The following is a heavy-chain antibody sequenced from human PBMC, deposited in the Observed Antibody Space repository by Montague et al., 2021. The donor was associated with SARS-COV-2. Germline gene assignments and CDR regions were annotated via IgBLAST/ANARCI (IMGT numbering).Heavy chain of an antibody. Sequence: SLRLSCAASGISGSSNYMTWVRQAPGKGLEWVSVIYSGGTTQYADPVKGRFTMSRDTSKNTVYLQMSSLRAEDTALYYCARGLEFRGSSYQYYSGLDVWGQGTTVTVS. CDR3: ARGLEFRGSSYQYYSGLDV. J-gene: IGHJ6*02. CDR1: GISGSSNY. CDR2: IYSGGTT. V-gene: IGHV3-53*01. D-gene: IGHD6-6*01.